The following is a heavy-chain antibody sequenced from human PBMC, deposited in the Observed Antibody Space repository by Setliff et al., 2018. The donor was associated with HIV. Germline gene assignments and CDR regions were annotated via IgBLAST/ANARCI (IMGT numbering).Heavy chain of an antibody. D-gene: IGHD3-3*01. CDR1: GYSLTSYS. CDR3: TRDHTPPPNYDFWSGQIDLRNIYYYMDV. CDR2: INTNTGNP. J-gene: IGHJ6*03. Sequence: ASVKVSCKASGYSLTSYSINWVRQAPGQGLEWMGYINTNTGNPTYAQGFTGRFVFSVDTPVSTAYLQIFSLKAEDTAVYYCTRDHTPPPNYDFWSGQIDLRNIYYYMDVWGTGSPVTVSS. V-gene: IGHV7-4-1*01.